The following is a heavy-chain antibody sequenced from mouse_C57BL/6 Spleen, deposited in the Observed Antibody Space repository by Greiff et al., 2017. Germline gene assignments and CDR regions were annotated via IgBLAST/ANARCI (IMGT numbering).Heavy chain of an antibody. CDR2: IRNKANGYTT. Sequence: EVKVVESGGGLVQPGGSLSLSCAASGFTFTDYYMSWVRQPPGKALEWLGFIRNKANGYTTEYSASVKGRFTISRDNSQSILDLQMNALRAEDSATYYCARLAYYSNYGVYFDYWGQGTTLTVSS. V-gene: IGHV7-3*01. CDR3: ARLAYYSNYGVYFDY. J-gene: IGHJ2*01. D-gene: IGHD2-5*01. CDR1: GFTFTDYY.